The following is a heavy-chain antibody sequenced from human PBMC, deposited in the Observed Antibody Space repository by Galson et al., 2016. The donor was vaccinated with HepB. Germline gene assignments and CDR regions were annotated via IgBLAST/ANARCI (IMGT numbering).Heavy chain of an antibody. CDR3: VRDHSVVPTTAYNWFDP. V-gene: IGHV3-74*01. CDR1: GFALSSHW. CDR2: INSDGTIS. D-gene: IGHD4-23*01. Sequence: SLRLSCAASGFALSSHWMHWVRQDLGKGLVWVSRINSDGTISNYADSVKGRFTISRDNAKNTLYLQMNSLRAEDTAVYFCVRDHSVVPTTAYNWFDPWGRGTLVTVSA. J-gene: IGHJ5*02.